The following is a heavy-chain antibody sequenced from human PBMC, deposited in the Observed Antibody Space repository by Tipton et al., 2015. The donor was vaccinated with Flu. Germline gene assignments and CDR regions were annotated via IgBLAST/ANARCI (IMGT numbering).Heavy chain of an antibody. CDR3: ARGGWNSNYDNWFDP. V-gene: IGHV4-39*07. CDR1: GASVNIENSY. J-gene: IGHJ5*02. Sequence: TLSLTCTVSGASVNIENSYWVWIRKSLGRGLEWIGTIYNTGLTNYNPSLKSRVTVSLDMSKNQFSLNVSLVTAADTATYFCARGGWNSNYDNWFDPWGQGTPVTVSS. D-gene: IGHD1-1*01. CDR2: IYNTGLT.